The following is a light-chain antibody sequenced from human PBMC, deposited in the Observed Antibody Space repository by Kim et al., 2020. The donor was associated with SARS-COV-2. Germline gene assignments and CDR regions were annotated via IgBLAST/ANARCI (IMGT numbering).Light chain of an antibody. CDR3: QAWDSNTAV. CDR2: QDT. V-gene: IGLV3-1*01. J-gene: IGLJ2*01. CDR1: KLEDRY. Sequence: SVSPGQTATITCSVDKLEDRYVCWFQQKPGQSPMLVISQDTKRPSGIPERFSGSNSGNTATLTISGTQATDEADYFCQAWDSNTAVFGGGTQLTVL.